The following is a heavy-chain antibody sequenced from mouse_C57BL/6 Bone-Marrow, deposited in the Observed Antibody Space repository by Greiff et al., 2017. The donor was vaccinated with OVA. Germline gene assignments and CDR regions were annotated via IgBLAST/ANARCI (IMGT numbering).Heavy chain of an antibody. D-gene: IGHD4-1*01. CDR1: GYTFTSYW. CDR3: AREEVGTEAMDY. CDR2: IYPGSGST. V-gene: IGHV1-55*01. J-gene: IGHJ4*01. Sequence: QVQLQQPGAELVKPGASVQMSCKASGYTFTSYWITWVKQRPGQGLEWIGDIYPGSGSTNYNEKFKSKATLTVDTSSSTAYMQLSSLTSEDSAVYYCAREEVGTEAMDYWGQGTSVTVSS.